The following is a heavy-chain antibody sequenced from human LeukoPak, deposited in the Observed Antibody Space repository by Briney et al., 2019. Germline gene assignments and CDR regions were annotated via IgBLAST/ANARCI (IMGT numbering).Heavy chain of an antibody. D-gene: IGHD6-13*01. CDR1: GGSVNNGRYY. CDR3: ARGIAAGGYYRYFDL. V-gene: IGHV4-61*03. CDR2: VYYSGDS. J-gene: IGHJ2*01. Sequence: SETLSLTCAVSGGSVNNGRYYWSWIRQPPGKGLEWIGYVYYSGDSDYNPSLKSRVNISIDTSKDIFSLKMNLVTAADTAMYFCARGIAAGGYYRYFDLWGRGTLVSVSS.